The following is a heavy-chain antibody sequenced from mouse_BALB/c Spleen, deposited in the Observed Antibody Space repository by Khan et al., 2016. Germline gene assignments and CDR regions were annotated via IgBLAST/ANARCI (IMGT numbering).Heavy chain of an antibody. Sequence: QVQLQQSGPGLVAPSQSLSITCTVSGFSVTGFPVNWVRQPPGKGLEWLGVRGGDGSTDYDSGGKSRLSISKDDSKSQVFLKMNSLQTADPASSFCATSPDYPRRFAACGQAPLVTVAS. D-gene: IGHD2-4*01. CDR3: ATSPDYPRRFAA. J-gene: IGHJ3*01. CDR2: RGGDGST. CDR1: GFSVTGFP. V-gene: IGHV2-6-7*01.